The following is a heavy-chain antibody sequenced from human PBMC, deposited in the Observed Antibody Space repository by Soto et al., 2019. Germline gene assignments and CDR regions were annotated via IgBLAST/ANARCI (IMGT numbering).Heavy chain of an antibody. CDR1: GGSISSSSYY. Sequence: AETLARTGTVSGGSISSSSYYWGWIRQPPGKGLEWIGSIYYSGSTYYNPPLKSRVTISVDTSKNQFSLKLSSVTAADTAVYYCARHLYSSSSFVDYWGQGTLVTVSS. J-gene: IGHJ4*02. CDR3: ARHLYSSSSFVDY. V-gene: IGHV4-39*01. CDR2: IYYSGST. D-gene: IGHD6-6*01.